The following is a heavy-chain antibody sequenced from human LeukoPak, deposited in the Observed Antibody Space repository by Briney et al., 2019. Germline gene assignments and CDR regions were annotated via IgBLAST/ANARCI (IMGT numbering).Heavy chain of an antibody. Sequence: GGSLRLSCAASGFTFSTTAMGWVRQAPGKGLEWLSVISGSGDNTVMSGSGDNTYYADSVKGRFTISRDNSKNTLYLQMNSLRAEDTAVYYCARDGGASGSYTSFDYWGQGTLVTVSS. D-gene: IGHD1-26*01. J-gene: IGHJ4*02. CDR1: GFTFSTTA. CDR3: ARDGGASGSYTSFDY. CDR2: ISGSGDNTVMSGSGDNT. V-gene: IGHV3-23*01.